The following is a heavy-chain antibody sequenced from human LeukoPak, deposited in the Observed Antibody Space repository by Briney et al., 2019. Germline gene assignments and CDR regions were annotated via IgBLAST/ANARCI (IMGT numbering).Heavy chain of an antibody. D-gene: IGHD2-2*01. J-gene: IGHJ4*02. Sequence: GESLRISCKGSGYSFTSYWIAWVRQMPGKGLEWMGIVYPADSDTRYSPSSQGQVTISGDKSISTAYLQWSSLKASDSAMYYCARLLGYCSTTSCSSSFDSWGQGTLVTVSS. V-gene: IGHV5-51*01. CDR1: GYSFTSYW. CDR3: ARLLGYCSTTSCSSSFDS. CDR2: VYPADSDT.